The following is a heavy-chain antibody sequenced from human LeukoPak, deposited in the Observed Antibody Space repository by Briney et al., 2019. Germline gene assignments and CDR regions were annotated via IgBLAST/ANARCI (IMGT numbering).Heavy chain of an antibody. CDR2: ISYDGSNK. CDR1: GFTFSSYG. Sequence: GGSLRLSCAASGFTFSSYGMHWVRQAPGKGLEWVAVISYDGSNKYYADSVKGRFTISRDNSKNTLYLQMNSPRAEDTAVYYCAKGSSGLSFDYWGQGTLVTVSS. V-gene: IGHV3-30*18. J-gene: IGHJ4*02. D-gene: IGHD3-22*01. CDR3: AKGSSGLSFDY.